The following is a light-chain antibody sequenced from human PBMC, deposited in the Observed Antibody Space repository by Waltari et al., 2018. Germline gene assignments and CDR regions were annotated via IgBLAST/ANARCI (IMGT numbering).Light chain of an antibody. J-gene: IGLJ3*02. CDR1: SSYAGGYNF. Sequence: QSALTQPASVPGSPGLSITISCTGTSSYAGGYNFFSWYQPPPGKAPKLLIYDVTKRPSGVSNRFSGSKSGNTASLTISGLQAGDEADYYCCSYASTTWVFGGGTRLTVL. CDR2: DVT. V-gene: IGLV2-23*02. CDR3: CSYASTTWV.